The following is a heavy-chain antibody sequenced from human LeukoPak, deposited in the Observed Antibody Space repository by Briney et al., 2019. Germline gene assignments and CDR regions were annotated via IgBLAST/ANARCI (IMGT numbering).Heavy chain of an antibody. J-gene: IGHJ3*02. CDR3: ARGLTVMRAFDI. Sequence: SETLSLTCTVSGGSISSSTYYWGWIRQPPGEGLEWIGTICYGGSTYSNPSLKSRVTISVDTSKNHFSLKLSSVTAADSAVYYCARGLTVMRAFDIWGQGTMVTVSS. V-gene: IGHV4-39*02. CDR1: GGSISSSTYY. CDR2: ICYGGST. D-gene: IGHD4-17*01.